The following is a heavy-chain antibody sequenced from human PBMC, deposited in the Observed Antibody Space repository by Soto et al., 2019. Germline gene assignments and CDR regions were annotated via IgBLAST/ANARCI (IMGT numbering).Heavy chain of an antibody. Sequence: QVQLVQSGAEVKKPGASVKVSCKASGYTFTSYGISWVRQAPGQGLEWMGWISAYNGNTNYAQKLQGRVTMTTDTPTSTAYMELRSLRSDDTAVYYCARRYCSGGSCYNFPYDYWGQGTLVTVSS. CDR1: GYTFTSYG. CDR2: ISAYNGNT. V-gene: IGHV1-18*01. J-gene: IGHJ4*02. CDR3: ARRYCSGGSCYNFPYDY. D-gene: IGHD2-15*01.